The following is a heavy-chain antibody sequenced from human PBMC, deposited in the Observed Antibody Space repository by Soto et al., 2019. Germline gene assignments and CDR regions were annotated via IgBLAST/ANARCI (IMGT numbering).Heavy chain of an antibody. CDR1: YGSIVNLGYY. CDR2: IYYSGTT. Sequence: FVTLPLPYTVSYGSIVNLGYYRILIRQTPGKGLEWIGNIYYSGTTNYNPSLKSRVTISVDTSKNQFSLNLSSVTAADTAVYYCARDAINGMVASYFDYWGQGTLVTVSS. J-gene: IGHJ4*02. D-gene: IGHD1-26*01. V-gene: IGHV4-61*08. CDR3: ARDAINGMVASYFDY.